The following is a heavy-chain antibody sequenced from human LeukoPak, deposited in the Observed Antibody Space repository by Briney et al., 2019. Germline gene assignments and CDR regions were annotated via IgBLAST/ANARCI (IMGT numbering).Heavy chain of an antibody. J-gene: IGHJ6*02. CDR1: GFTFSTYS. CDR2: ITGSRGGT. D-gene: IGHD3-3*01. Sequence: GGSLRLSCAASGFTFSTYSMNWVRQAPGKGLEWVSAITGSRGGTYYADSVKGRFTISRDNSKNTLYLQMNSLRAEDTAVYYCAKREGVDTIFGVVTSGGMDVWGQGTTVTVFS. CDR3: AKREGVDTIFGVVTSGGMDV. V-gene: IGHV3-23*01.